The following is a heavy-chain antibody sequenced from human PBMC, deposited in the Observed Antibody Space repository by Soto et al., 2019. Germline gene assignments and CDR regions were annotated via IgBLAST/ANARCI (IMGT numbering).Heavy chain of an antibody. J-gene: IGHJ3*02. CDR3: ASDGCRRGSCYGDFDI. CDR1: GGSISSGDYY. Sequence: SETLSLTCTVSGGSISSGDYYWSWIRQPPGKGLEWLGYIYYSGSTYYNPSLKSRVTISVDTSKNQFSLKVSSVTAADTAVYYCASDGCRRGSCYGDFDIWGRGTMIT. V-gene: IGHV4-30-4*01. D-gene: IGHD2-15*01. CDR2: IYYSGST.